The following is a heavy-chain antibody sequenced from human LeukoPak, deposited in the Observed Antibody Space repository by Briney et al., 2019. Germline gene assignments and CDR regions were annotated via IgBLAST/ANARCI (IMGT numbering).Heavy chain of an antibody. CDR3: ARGGPGFDP. CDR2: IYHSGST. Sequence: SETLSLTCAVYGGSFSAYYWSWIRQPPGKGLEWIGEIYHSGSTNYNPSLTSRVTIAVDKSKNQFSLKLSSVTAADTAVYYCARGGPGFDPWGQGTLVTVSS. J-gene: IGHJ5*02. CDR1: GGSFSAYY. V-gene: IGHV4-34*01.